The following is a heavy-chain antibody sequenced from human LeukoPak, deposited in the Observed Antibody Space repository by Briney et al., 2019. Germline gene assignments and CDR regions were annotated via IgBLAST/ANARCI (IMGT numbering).Heavy chain of an antibody. CDR2: TYYRSKWYH. J-gene: IGHJ3*02. CDR3: VRDSGYGLDAFDI. V-gene: IGHV6-1*01. D-gene: IGHD5-12*01. CDR1: GDSVSSNNAA. Sequence: SQTLSLTCAISGDSVSSNNAAWVWIRQSPSRGLEWLGRTYYRSKWYHDYAVSVKSRISFNPDTSKNQFFLQLNSVTPEDTAVYYCVRDSGYGLDAFDIWGQGTKVTVSS.